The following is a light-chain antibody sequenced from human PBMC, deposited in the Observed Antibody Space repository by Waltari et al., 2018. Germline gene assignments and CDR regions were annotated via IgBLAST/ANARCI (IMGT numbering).Light chain of an antibody. J-gene: IGKJ2*01. CDR1: QSVSSY. CDR2: DAS. Sequence: EIVLTQSPATLSLSPGERATLSCRASQSVSSYLAWYQQKPGQAPRLLIYDASNRATGIPARFSGSGSGTAFTLTSSSLEPEDFAVYYCQQRSNWQGYTFGQGTKLEIK. CDR3: QQRSNWQGYT. V-gene: IGKV3-11*01.